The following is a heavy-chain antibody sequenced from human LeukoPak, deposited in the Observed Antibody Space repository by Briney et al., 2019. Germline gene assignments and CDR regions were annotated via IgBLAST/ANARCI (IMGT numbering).Heavy chain of an antibody. Sequence: SETLSLTCTVPGGSIGTYYWRWIRQSPGRGLEWIGYIYVTGSTRYNPYLQSRVTISVDTSRNQFFLKMSSVTAADTAVYYCARHIGGGIEDMDVWGKGTKVTVSS. D-gene: IGHD3-16*02. CDR2: IYVTGST. CDR1: GGSIGTYY. CDR3: ARHIGGGIEDMDV. J-gene: IGHJ6*03. V-gene: IGHV4-59*08.